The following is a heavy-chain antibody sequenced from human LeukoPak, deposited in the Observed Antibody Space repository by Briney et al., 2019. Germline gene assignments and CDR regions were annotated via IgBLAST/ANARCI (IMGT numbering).Heavy chain of an antibody. J-gene: IGHJ4*02. V-gene: IGHV1-24*01. CDR3: ATGYRIVGALVFDY. D-gene: IGHD1-26*01. CDR2: FDPEDGET. CDR1: GYTLTELS. Sequence: ATVKVSCKVSGYTLTELSMHWVRQAPGKGLEWMGGFDPEDGETIYAQKFQGRVTMTEDTSTDTAYMELSSLRSEDTAVYYCATGYRIVGALVFDYWGQGTLVTVSS.